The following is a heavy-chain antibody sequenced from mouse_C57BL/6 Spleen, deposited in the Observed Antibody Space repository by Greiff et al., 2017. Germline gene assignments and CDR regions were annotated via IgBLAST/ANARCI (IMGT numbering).Heavy chain of an antibody. D-gene: IGHD2-3*01. CDR2: IYPRDVST. CDR1: GYTFTDHT. J-gene: IGHJ3*01. V-gene: IGHV1-78*01. Sequence: QVQLQQSDAELVKPGASVKISCKVSGYTFTDHTIHWMKQRPEQGLEWIGYIYPRDVSTKYNEKFKGQATLTADKSSRTAYMQLNSLTSEDSAVYFCARDYDGPAWFAYWGQGTLVTVSA. CDR3: ARDYDGPAWFAY.